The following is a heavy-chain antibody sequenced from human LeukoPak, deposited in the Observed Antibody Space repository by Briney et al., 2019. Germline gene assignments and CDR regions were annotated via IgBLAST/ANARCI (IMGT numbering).Heavy chain of an antibody. D-gene: IGHD2-21*02. CDR1: GYTFTDYY. CDR3: AGTYCGGDCYTTSLYRVAFDI. V-gene: IGHV1-2*02. CDR2: INPNSGGT. J-gene: IGHJ3*02. Sequence: ASVKVSCKASGYTFTDYYMHWVRQAPGQGLEWMGWINPNSGGTNYAQKFQGRVTMTRDTSISTAYMELSRLRSDDTAAYYCAGTYCGGDCYTTSLYRVAFDIWGQGTMVTVSS.